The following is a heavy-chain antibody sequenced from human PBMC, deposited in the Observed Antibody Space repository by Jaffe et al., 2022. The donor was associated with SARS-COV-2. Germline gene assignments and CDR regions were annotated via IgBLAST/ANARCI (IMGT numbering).Heavy chain of an antibody. Sequence: QVQLVQSGAEVKNPGASVKVSCKASGYRLSDYLVQWVRQAPGQRPEWMGWIIGDTGGTKYSQEFQDRVTFTRDTSANLAYMEMRSLRPEDTAVYYCAREKVGDAWFDPWGQGTLVIVS. CDR1: GYRLSDYL. J-gene: IGHJ5*02. CDR3: AREKVGDAWFDP. D-gene: IGHD2-21*01. CDR2: IIGDTGGT. V-gene: IGHV1-3*01.